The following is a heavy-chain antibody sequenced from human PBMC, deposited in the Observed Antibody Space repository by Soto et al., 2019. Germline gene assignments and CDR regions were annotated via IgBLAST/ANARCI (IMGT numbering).Heavy chain of an antibody. CDR1: GFTFSSYD. CDR2: IGTAGDT. J-gene: IGHJ6*03. V-gene: IGHV3-13*01. CDR3: ARGANWNYVYYYYYMDV. Sequence: GGSLRLSCAASGFTFSSYDMHWVRQATGKGLEWVSAIGTAGDTYYPGSVKGRFTISRENAKNSLYLQMNSLRAGDTAVYYCARGANWNYVYYYYYMDVWGKGTTVTV. D-gene: IGHD1-7*01.